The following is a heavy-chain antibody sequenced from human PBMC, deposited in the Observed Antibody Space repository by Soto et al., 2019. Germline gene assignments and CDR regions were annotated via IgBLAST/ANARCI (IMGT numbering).Heavy chain of an antibody. D-gene: IGHD3-22*01. CDR1: GYSFPTYW. J-gene: IGHJ4*02. V-gene: IGHV5-51*01. CDR2: IYPGDSDT. CDR3: ARHDAFYDNSGSH. Sequence: GESLKISCQGSGYSFPTYWIAWVRQMPGKGLEWMGIIYPGDSDTRYSPSFQGQVTISADKSINTAYLQWSSLRASDTAMYYCARHDAFYDNSGSHWGQGTLVTVSS.